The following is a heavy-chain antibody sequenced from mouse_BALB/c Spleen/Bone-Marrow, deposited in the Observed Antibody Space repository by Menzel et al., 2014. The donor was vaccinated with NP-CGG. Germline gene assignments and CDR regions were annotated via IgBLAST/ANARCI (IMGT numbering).Heavy chain of an antibody. V-gene: IGHV1-67*01. J-gene: IGHJ3*01. D-gene: IGHD2-13*01. CDR3: ARNYGDYESFAY. CDR2: INTSNGNT. Sequence: VQLQESGPELVKPGASVKISCTASGYTITDNSMHWVKQRPAQSLEWIGGINTSNGNTNYNQKFKGKATMTVDTSSNTAYMQLSRLTSEDTAVYYCARNYGDYESFAYWGQGTLVTVSA. CDR1: GYTITDNS.